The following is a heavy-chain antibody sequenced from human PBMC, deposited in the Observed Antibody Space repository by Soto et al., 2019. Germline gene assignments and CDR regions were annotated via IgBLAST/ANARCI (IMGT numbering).Heavy chain of an antibody. CDR3: ARGATYRDSSCYYDVFDI. Sequence: DVQLMESGGCLVQPGGSLRLSCAASGFTCSYYWMTWVRQAPGKGLEGVANIRRDGGEEHYVDSVKGRFSVSRDNAKESLYLQMNSLRIEATAVYYCARGATYRDSSCYYDVFDIWGQGTMVTVSS. D-gene: IGHD3-22*01. J-gene: IGHJ3*02. V-gene: IGHV3-7*05. CDR2: IRRDGGEE. CDR1: GFTCSYYW.